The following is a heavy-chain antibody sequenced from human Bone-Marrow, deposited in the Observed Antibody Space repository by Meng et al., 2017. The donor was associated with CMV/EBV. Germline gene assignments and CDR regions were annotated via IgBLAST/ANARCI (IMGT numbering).Heavy chain of an antibody. Sequence: QVQLVQSGAEVKTPGASVVVSCTAPGYTLTSNYMHWVRQAPGQGLEWMGIINPSGGSTSYAQRFQGRVTRTRDTSTSTVYMELSSLRSEDTDVYYCARDRRSIAARPRAFDYWGQGTLVTVSS. CDR3: ARDRRSIAARPRAFDY. CDR1: GYTLTSNY. CDR2: INPSGGST. V-gene: IGHV1-46*01. J-gene: IGHJ4*02. D-gene: IGHD6-6*01.